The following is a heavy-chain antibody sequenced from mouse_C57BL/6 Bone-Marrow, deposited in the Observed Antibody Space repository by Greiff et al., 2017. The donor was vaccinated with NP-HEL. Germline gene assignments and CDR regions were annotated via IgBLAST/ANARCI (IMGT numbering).Heavy chain of an antibody. CDR3: ARGGKRDAMDY. J-gene: IGHJ4*01. D-gene: IGHD2-1*01. V-gene: IGHV1-50*01. CDR2: IDPSDSYT. Sequence: VKLQESGAELVKPGASVKLSCKASGYTFTSYWMQWVKQRPGQGLEWIGEIDPSDSYTNYNQKFKGKATLTVDTSSSTAYMQLSSLTSEDSAVYYCARGGKRDAMDYWGQGTSVTVSS. CDR1: GYTFTSYW.